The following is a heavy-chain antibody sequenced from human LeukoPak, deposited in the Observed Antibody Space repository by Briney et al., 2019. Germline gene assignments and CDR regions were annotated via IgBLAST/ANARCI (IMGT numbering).Heavy chain of an antibody. CDR1: GFTFSSYW. CDR2: INSDGSST. Sequence: HPGGSLRLSCAASGFTFSSYWMHWVRQAPGKGLVWVSRINSDGSSTSYADSVKGRFTISRDNAKNTLYLQMNSLRAEDTAVYYCAREKDFDWLLPLDYWGQGTLVTVSS. V-gene: IGHV3-74*01. CDR3: AREKDFDWLLPLDY. J-gene: IGHJ4*02. D-gene: IGHD3-9*01.